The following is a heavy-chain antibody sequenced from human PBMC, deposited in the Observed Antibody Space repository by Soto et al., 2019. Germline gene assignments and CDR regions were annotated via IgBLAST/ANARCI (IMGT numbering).Heavy chain of an antibody. V-gene: IGHV3-33*01. CDR1: GFTFSSYG. J-gene: IGHJ6*02. Sequence: GGSLRLSCAASGFTFSSYGMHWVRQAPGKGLEWVAVIWYDGSNKYYADSVKGRFTISRDNSKNTLYLQMNSLRAEDTAVYYCARAHYYDSSGYYPYGMDVWGQGTTVTVSS. CDR3: ARAHYYDSSGYYPYGMDV. D-gene: IGHD3-22*01. CDR2: IWYDGSNK.